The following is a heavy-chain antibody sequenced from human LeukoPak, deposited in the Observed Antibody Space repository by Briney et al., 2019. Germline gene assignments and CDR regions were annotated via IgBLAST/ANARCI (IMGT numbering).Heavy chain of an antibody. Sequence: GESLKISCKGSGYSFTSYWIGWVRQMPGKGLEWMGIIYPGDSDTRYSPSFQGQVTISADKSISTAYLQWSSLKASDTAMYYCARHTAMAAAGTEVDYWGQGTLVTVSS. D-gene: IGHD6-13*01. CDR2: IYPGDSDT. V-gene: IGHV5-51*01. J-gene: IGHJ4*02. CDR1: GYSFTSYW. CDR3: ARHTAMAAAGTEVDY.